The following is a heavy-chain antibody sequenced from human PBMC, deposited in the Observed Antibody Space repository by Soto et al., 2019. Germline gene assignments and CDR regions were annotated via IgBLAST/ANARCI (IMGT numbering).Heavy chain of an antibody. CDR3: ARGYCSGGSCSFDY. V-gene: IGHV1-69*02. J-gene: IGHJ4*02. CDR1: GGTFSSYT. D-gene: IGHD2-15*01. CDR2: IIPILGIA. Sequence: QVQLVQSGAEVKKPGSSVKVSCKASGGTFSSYTISWVRQAPGQGLEWMGRIIPILGIANYAQKFQGRVTITADKSTSTAYMELSSLGSEDTAVYYCARGYCSGGSCSFDYWGQGTLVTVSS.